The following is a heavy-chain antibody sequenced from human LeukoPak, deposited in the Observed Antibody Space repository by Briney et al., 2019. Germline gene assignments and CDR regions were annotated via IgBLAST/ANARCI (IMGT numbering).Heavy chain of an antibody. D-gene: IGHD6-6*01. CDR1: GFTFSTYA. CDR2: ISGSSTYM. J-gene: IGHJ4*02. CDR3: ASGERPRSYSSSDY. Sequence: GGSLRLSCAASGFTFSTYAMNWARQGPGKGLEWVSSISGSSTYMYYADSVKGRFTVSRDNAKNSLYLQMSSLRVEDTAVFYCASGERPRSYSSSDYWGQGTLVTVSS. V-gene: IGHV3-21*01.